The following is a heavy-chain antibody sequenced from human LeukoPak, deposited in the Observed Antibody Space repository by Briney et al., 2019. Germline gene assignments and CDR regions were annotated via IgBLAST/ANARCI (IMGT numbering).Heavy chain of an antibody. J-gene: IGHJ6*03. D-gene: IGHD3-22*01. V-gene: IGHV4-34*01. CDR1: GGSFSGYY. Sequence: SETLSLTCAVYGGSFSGYYWTWIRQTPEKGLEWIGEMNPSGSTNYNPSLKSRVTISVDTSKNQFSLELSSVTAADTAVYCYARGRQDVTMIVVVMTAVSYYLDVWGKGTTVTVS. CDR2: MNPSGST. CDR3: ARGRQDVTMIVVVMTAVSYYLDV.